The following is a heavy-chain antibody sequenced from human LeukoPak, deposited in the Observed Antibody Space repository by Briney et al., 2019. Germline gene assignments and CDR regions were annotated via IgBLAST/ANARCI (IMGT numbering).Heavy chain of an antibody. CDR2: ISISSTTI. J-gene: IGHJ4*02. CDR3: ARDTHYSFDY. V-gene: IGHV3-48*01. D-gene: IGHD2-21*01. CDR1: GFIFSSYI. Sequence: PGGSLRLSCAASGFIFSSYIMNWVRQAPGKGLEWVSYISISSTTISYADSVRGRFTISSDNAKNSLYLQMNSLRAEDTAVYYCARDTHYSFDYWGQGTLVIVSS.